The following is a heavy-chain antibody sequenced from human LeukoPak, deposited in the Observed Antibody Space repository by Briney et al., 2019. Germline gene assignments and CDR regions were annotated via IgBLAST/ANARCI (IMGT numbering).Heavy chain of an antibody. V-gene: IGHV4-4*07. CDR2: IYTSGST. D-gene: IGHD2-2*01. J-gene: IGHJ6*02. Sequence: SETLSLTCTVSGRSISSYYWSWIRQPAGKGLEWIGRIYTSGSTNYNPSLKSRVTMSVDTSKNQFSLKLSSVTAADTAVYYCARDVVPAAPDYYYYGMDVWGQGTTVTVSS. CDR1: GRSISSYY. CDR3: ARDVVPAAPDYYYYGMDV.